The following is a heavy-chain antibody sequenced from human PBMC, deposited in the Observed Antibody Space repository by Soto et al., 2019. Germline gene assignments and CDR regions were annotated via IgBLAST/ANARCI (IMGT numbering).Heavy chain of an antibody. V-gene: IGHV3-66*01. D-gene: IGHD2-2*01. CDR3: ARDGGSTSFLLLFYCYHYKDV. J-gene: IGHJ6*03. Sequence: PGGSLRLSCAASGFTVSYNYMSWVRQAPGKGLEWVSVIYSGGSTYYADSVKGRFTISRDNSKNTLYLQMNSLRAADTAVYYCARDGGSTSFLLLFYCYHYKDVSCKGRPVTVSS. CDR2: IYSGGST. CDR1: GFTVSYNY.